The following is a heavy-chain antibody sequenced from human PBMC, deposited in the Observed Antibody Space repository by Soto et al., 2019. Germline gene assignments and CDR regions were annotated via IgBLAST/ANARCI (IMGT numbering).Heavy chain of an antibody. Sequence: QLQLQESGPGLVKSWETLSLNCTVTGVTISSTSYSWGWIRQPPGKGLEWIGSTYYGGRTNYNPSLKSRLTISIDTSKTHFSLTLRSVTAADTGVYYCARHDGRYSSRLDPWGQGTLVTVSS. V-gene: IGHV4-39*01. J-gene: IGHJ5*02. D-gene: IGHD6-19*01. CDR2: TYYGGRT. CDR1: GVTISSTSYS. CDR3: ARHDGRYSSRLDP.